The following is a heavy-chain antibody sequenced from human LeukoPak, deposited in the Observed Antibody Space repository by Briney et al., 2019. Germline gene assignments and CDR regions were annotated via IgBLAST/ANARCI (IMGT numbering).Heavy chain of an antibody. CDR1: GFTFSSYS. Sequence: GGSLRLSCAASGFTFSSYSMNWVRQAPGKGLEWVSSISSSSSYIYYADSVKGRFTISRDNAKSSLYLQMNSLRAEDTAVYYCAREPRSFYTPHLDYWGQGTLVTVSS. D-gene: IGHD2/OR15-2a*01. J-gene: IGHJ4*02. CDR2: ISSSSSYI. V-gene: IGHV3-21*01. CDR3: AREPRSFYTPHLDY.